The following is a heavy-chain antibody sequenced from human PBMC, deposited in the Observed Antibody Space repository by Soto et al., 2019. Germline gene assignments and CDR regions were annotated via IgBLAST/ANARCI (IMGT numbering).Heavy chain of an antibody. CDR2: INANSGGT. J-gene: IGHJ6*02. CDR3: ARDHSGDYYGHYYHGMDV. V-gene: IGHV1-2*02. Sequence: QVQLVQSGAEVKKPGASVKVSCKASGYTFTGYYMHWVRQAPGQGLEWMGWINANSGGTNYAQKFQGRVTMTRDTSISTAYMELTWLRSDDTAVYYCARDHSGDYYGHYYHGMDVWGQGTTVTVSS. D-gene: IGHD1-26*01. CDR1: GYTFTGYY.